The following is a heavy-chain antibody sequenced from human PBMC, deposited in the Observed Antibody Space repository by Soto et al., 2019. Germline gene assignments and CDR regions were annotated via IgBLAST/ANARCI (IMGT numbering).Heavy chain of an antibody. CDR3: APHTLDTGMPSGY. V-gene: IGHV1-18*01. CDR2: IGGYKGNT. Sequence: QVQLVQSGAEVREPGASVKVSCKASGYTFTNYGVGWVRQAPGQGLEWMGWIGGYKGNTNYAQKLQGRVTLTTDTSTSTAYMELRSLRYDDTAVYYCAPHTLDTGMPSGYWGQGTLVTVSS. J-gene: IGHJ4*02. CDR1: GYTFTNYG. D-gene: IGHD5-18*01.